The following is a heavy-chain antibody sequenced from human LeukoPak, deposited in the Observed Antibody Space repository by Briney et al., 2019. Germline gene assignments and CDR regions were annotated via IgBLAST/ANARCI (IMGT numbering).Heavy chain of an antibody. V-gene: IGHV4-59*01. CDR3: ARLYSSSLFCVEV. CDR2: MYYSGST. CDR1: GDSISGYY. J-gene: IGHJ6*04. D-gene: IGHD6-6*01. Sequence: SETLSLTCTVSGDSISGYYWSWIRQPPGQGLEWIGYMYYSGSTNYNPYVKSRVTISVDTSKTQFSLKLSSVTAADTAVYYCARLYSSSLFCVEVWGKGTTVTVSS.